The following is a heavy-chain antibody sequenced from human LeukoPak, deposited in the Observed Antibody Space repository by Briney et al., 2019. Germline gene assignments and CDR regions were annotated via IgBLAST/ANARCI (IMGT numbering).Heavy chain of an antibody. Sequence: HSGGSLRLSCAASGFTFSSYEMNWVRQAPGKGLEWVSYISSSGSTIYYADSVKGRFTISRDSAKNSLYLQMNSLRAEDTAVYYCARDDHRRRITMVRGVIPPAFDIWGQGTMVTVSS. D-gene: IGHD3-10*01. V-gene: IGHV3-48*03. J-gene: IGHJ3*02. CDR2: ISSSGSTI. CDR1: GFTFSSYE. CDR3: ARDDHRRRITMVRGVIPPAFDI.